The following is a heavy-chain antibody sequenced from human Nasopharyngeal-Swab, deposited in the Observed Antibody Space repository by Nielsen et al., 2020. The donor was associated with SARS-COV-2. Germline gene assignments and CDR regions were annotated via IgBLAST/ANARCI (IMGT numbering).Heavy chain of an antibody. CDR3: ARNDFWSGYYKVPMDV. D-gene: IGHD3-3*01. CDR2: IKQDGSEK. V-gene: IGHV3-7*03. Sequence: WIRQPPGKGLEWVANIKQDGSEKYYVGSVKGRFTISRDNAKNSLYLQMNSLRAEDTAVYYCARNDFWSGYYKVPMDVWGKGTTVTVSS. J-gene: IGHJ6*03.